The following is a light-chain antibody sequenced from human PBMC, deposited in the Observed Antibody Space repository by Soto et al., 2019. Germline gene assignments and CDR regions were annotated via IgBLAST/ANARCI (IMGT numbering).Light chain of an antibody. CDR2: DVS. Sequence: SALTQPASVSGSPGQSITISCTGTSSDVGGHNYVSWYQQHPGKAPKLMIYDVSNRPSGVSNRFSGSKSGNTASLTISGLQAEDEADYYCSSYTTSTLGVLFCGGTQLTVL. J-gene: IGLJ2*01. CDR3: SSYTTSTLGVL. CDR1: SSDVGGHNY. V-gene: IGLV2-14*01.